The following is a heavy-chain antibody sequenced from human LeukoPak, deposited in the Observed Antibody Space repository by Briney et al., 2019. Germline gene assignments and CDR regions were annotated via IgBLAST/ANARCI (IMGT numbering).Heavy chain of an antibody. CDR3: ARPPAASDYYMDV. J-gene: IGHJ6*03. D-gene: IGHD2-2*01. Sequence: SETLSLTCTVSGGSISSGGYYWSWIRQPPGKGLEWIGYIYHSGSTYYNPSLKSRVTISVDRSKNQFSLKLSSVTAADTAVYYCARPPAASDYYMDVWGKGTTVTVSS. CDR2: IYHSGST. CDR1: GGSISSGGYY. V-gene: IGHV4-30-2*01.